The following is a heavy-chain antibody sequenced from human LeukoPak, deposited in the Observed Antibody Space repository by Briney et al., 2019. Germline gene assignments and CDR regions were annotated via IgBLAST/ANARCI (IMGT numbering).Heavy chain of an antibody. CDR2: IIPIFGTA. CDR1: GGTFSSYA. CDR3: ARGRDYYDSSGLWTY. V-gene: IGHV1-69*01. D-gene: IGHD3-22*01. J-gene: IGHJ4*02. Sequence: SVKVSCKASGGTFSSYAISWVRQAPGQGLEWMGGIIPIFGTANYAQKFQGRVTITADESTSTAYMELSSLRSEDTAVYYCARGRDYYDSSGLWTYWGQGTLVTVSS.